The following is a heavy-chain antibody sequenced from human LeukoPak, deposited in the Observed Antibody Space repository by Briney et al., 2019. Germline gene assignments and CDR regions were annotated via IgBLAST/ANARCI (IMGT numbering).Heavy chain of an antibody. J-gene: IGHJ4*02. CDR3: ARDRGYPYYFDY. V-gene: IGHV3-48*01. D-gene: IGHD3-16*01. CDR1: GFTFSSYS. CDR2: ITSSSTI. Sequence: GGSLRLSCAASGFTFSSYSMNWVRQAPGKGLEWVSSITSSSTIYYADSVKGRFTISRDNAKNSLYLQMNSLRAEDTAVYYCARDRGYPYYFDYWGQGTLVTVSS.